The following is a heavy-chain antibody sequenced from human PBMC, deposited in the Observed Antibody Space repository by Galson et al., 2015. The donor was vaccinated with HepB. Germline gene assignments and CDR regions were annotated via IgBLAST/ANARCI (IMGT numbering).Heavy chain of an antibody. CDR3: ARYNGNMRAFDV. Sequence: SLRLSCAGSGFTFGGYGMHWVRQAPGKGLEWVALVAFDGNNKYYADSVKGRFSISRDNSQNTQYLQMDSLRAEDTAVYYCARYNGNMRAFDVWGQGTMVTVSS. J-gene: IGHJ3*01. CDR2: VAFDGNNK. D-gene: IGHD1/OR15-1a*01. CDR1: GFTFGGYG. V-gene: IGHV3-30*03.